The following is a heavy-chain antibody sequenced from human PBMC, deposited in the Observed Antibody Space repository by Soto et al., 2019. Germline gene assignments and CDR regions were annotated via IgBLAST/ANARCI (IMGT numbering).Heavy chain of an antibody. D-gene: IGHD1-1*01. CDR1: GGTFSSYA. J-gene: IGHJ4*02. V-gene: IGHV1-69*13. CDR3: AREKEDNWNAPYYFDY. Sequence: SVKVSCKASGGTFSSYAISWVRQAPGQGLEWMGGIIPIFGTANYAQKFQGRVTITADESTSTAYMELSSLRSEDTAVYYCAREKEDNWNAPYYFDYWGQGTLVTVSS. CDR2: IIPIFGTA.